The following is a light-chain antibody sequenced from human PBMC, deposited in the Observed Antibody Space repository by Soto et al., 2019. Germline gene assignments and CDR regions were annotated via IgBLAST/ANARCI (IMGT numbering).Light chain of an antibody. CDR2: EVS. CDR3: SSYTSSSTLGV. J-gene: IGLJ1*01. CDR1: NSGVGGYNY. V-gene: IGLV2-14*01. Sequence: QSALTQPASVSGSPGQSITISCTGTNSGVGGYNYVSWYQQHPGKAPKLMIYEVSNRPSGVSNRFSGSKSGNTASLTISGLQAEDEADYYCSSYTSSSTLGVFGTGTKLTVL.